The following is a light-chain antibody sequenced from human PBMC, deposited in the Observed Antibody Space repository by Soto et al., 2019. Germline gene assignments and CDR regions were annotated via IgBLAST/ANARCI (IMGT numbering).Light chain of an antibody. Sequence: DVVLTQTPLSSPVTLGQPASISCRSSQSLVHSDGNTYLSWFHQRPVQPPRLLIVKVSNRFSGVQDRFSGSGAGTDFTMKISRVEAEDVGVYFCMQATQYRPYTFGQGTKREIK. J-gene: IGKJ2*01. CDR1: QSLVHSDGNTY. CDR2: KVS. V-gene: IGKV2-24*01. CDR3: MQATQYRPYT.